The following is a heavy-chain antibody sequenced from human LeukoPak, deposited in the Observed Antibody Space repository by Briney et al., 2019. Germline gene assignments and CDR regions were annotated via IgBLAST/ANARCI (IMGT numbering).Heavy chain of an antibody. CDR2: LSYDGRT. CDR3: ARASIAGVGNETPSYWFDS. V-gene: IGHV4-38-2*01. J-gene: IGHJ5*01. D-gene: IGHD6-6*01. Sequence: SETLSLTCGVSGYSIGSGYVWAWLRQPPGKGLEGNGRLSYDGRTQYNPSLQNRVTVSGDTSKHKFSLKLSSRTAADKAVYHCARASIAGVGNETPSYWFDSWGQGTLATVSS. CDR1: GYSIGSGYV.